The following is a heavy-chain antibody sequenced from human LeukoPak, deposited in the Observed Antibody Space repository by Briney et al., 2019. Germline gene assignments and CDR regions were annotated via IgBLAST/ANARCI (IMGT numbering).Heavy chain of an antibody. Sequence: ASVKVSCKASGYTFTSYGISWVRQAPGQGLEWMGWISAYNGNTNYAQKLQGRVTMTTDTSTSTAYMELRSLRSDDTAVYYCARDIVTIDIVVVPEDRGHDYWGQGTLVTVSS. D-gene: IGHD2-2*01. J-gene: IGHJ4*02. CDR2: ISAYNGNT. CDR1: GYTFTSYG. V-gene: IGHV1-18*01. CDR3: ARDIVTIDIVVVPEDRGHDY.